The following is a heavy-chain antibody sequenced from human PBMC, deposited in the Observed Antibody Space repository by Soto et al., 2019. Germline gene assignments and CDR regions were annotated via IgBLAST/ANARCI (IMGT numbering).Heavy chain of an antibody. Sequence: PSETLSLTCAVYGGSFSGYYWSWIRQPPGKGLEWIGEINHSGSTNYNPSLKSRVTISVDTSRNQFSLRLSSVTASDTAVYYCARLVSHCLRGSCDDYNFYGLDVWGQGTTVTVSS. CDR1: GGSFSGYY. J-gene: IGHJ6*01. CDR3: ARLVSHCLRGSCDDYNFYGLDV. CDR2: INHSGST. D-gene: IGHD2-15*01. V-gene: IGHV4-34*01.